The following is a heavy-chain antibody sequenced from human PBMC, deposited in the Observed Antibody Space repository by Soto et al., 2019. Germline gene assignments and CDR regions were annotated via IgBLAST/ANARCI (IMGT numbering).Heavy chain of an antibody. J-gene: IGHJ6*02. CDR3: ASLMSSGYYYGMDV. V-gene: IGHV1-69*02. CDR1: GGTFSSYT. D-gene: IGHD3-10*01. Sequence: QVQLVQSGAEVKKPGSSVKVSCKASGGTFSSYTISWVRQAPGQGLEWMGRIIPILGIANYAQKFQGRVTSAAHKXXRTAYMELSSLRSEDTAVYYCASLMSSGYYYGMDVWGQGTTVTVSS. CDR2: IIPILGIA.